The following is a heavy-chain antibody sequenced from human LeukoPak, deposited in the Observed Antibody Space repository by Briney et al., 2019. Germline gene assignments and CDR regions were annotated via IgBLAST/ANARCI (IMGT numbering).Heavy chain of an antibody. D-gene: IGHD3-16*01. CDR2: INPYNGNT. CDR3: ARISLDYVWGSYRIYAFDI. CDR1: GYTFTSYD. V-gene: IGHV1-18*01. J-gene: IGHJ3*02. Sequence: ASVKVSCKASGYTFTSYDITWVRQAPGQGLEWMGWINPYNGNTNYAQKVQGRVTMTTDTSTSTAYMELRSLRSDDTAVYYCARISLDYVWGSYRIYAFDIWGQGTMVTVSS.